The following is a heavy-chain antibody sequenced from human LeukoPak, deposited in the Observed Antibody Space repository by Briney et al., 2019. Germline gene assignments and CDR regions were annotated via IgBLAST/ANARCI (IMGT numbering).Heavy chain of an antibody. Sequence: GGSLRLSCAASGFTFSSYAMSWVRQAPGKGLEWVSAISGSGGSIYYADSVKGRFTISRDNSKNTLYLQMNSLRAEDTAVYYCAKVKAAAVVFGYWGQGTLVTVSS. CDR2: ISGSGGSI. CDR3: AKVKAAAVVFGY. CDR1: GFTFSSYA. J-gene: IGHJ4*02. V-gene: IGHV3-23*01. D-gene: IGHD6-13*01.